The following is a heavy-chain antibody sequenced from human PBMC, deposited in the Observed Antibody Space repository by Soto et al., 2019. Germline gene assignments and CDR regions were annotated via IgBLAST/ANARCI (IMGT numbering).Heavy chain of an antibody. J-gene: IGHJ4*02. CDR1: GFXXXXXG. CDR2: IWYDGSNK. V-gene: IGHV3-33*01. CDR3: ARWGCSGSNCNLNQRSFDL. D-gene: IGHD2-15*01. Sequence: QVQLVESGGGVVQPGXSXXXSCAXXGFXXXXXGMXXXXQAPGKGLEWVAVIWYDGSNKYYADSVKGRFTFSRDNSKNTMSLQMNSRRVEDTAIYYCARWGCSGSNCNLNQRSFDLWGQGTLVTVSS.